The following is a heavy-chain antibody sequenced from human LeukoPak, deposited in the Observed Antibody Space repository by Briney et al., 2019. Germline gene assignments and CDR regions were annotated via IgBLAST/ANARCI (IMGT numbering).Heavy chain of an antibody. V-gene: IGHV1-8*03. CDR1: GYTFTSYD. D-gene: IGHD1-26*01. J-gene: IGHJ4*02. CDR2: MNPNSGNT. Sequence: ASVKVSCKASGYTFTSYDINWVRQATGQGLEWMGWMNPNSGNTGYAQKFQGRVTITRNTSISTAYMELSSLRSEDTAVYYCASWTPTTAPFDYWGQGTLVTVSS. CDR3: ASWTPTTAPFDY.